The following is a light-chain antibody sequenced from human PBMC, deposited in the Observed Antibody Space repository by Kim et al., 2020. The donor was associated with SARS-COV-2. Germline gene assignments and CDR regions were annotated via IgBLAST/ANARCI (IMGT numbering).Light chain of an antibody. CDR1: QTSVSNNGNTY. Sequence: PASTSCRSIQTSVSNNGNTYLNWFQQRPGRYPRRLIYKVSNRGYGVPDRFSSSRSGGSFTLKISRVEAEDVGVYYCMQGTHWPTTFGGGTKVDIK. J-gene: IGKJ4*01. V-gene: IGKV2-30*01. CDR2: KVS. CDR3: MQGTHWPTT.